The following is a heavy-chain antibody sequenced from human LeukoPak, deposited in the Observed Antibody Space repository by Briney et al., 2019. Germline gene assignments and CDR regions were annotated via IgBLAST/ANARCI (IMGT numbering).Heavy chain of an antibody. CDR3: ASKGCTGGNCKHYFDY. D-gene: IGHD2-8*02. CDR2: IKQDGSEE. CDR1: GSTFSSYV. J-gene: IGHJ4*02. V-gene: IGHV3-7*03. Sequence: GGSLRLSCVVSGSTFSSYVMHWVRQAPGKGLEWVANIKQDGSEEYYVDSVKGRFTIPRDNAKNSLYLQMNSLRAEDTAVYYCASKGCTGGNCKHYFDYWGQGTLVTVAS.